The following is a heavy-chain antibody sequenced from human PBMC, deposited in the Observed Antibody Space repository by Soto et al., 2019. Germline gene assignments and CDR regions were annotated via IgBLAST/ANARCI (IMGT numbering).Heavy chain of an antibody. V-gene: IGHV3-33*01. J-gene: IGHJ4*02. CDR3: ARGGRAVGPDY. CDR2: IWYDGSKK. CDR1: GFSFDLYG. Sequence: QVQLVESGGGVVQPGASLRLSCTASGFSFDLYGMHWGRQAPGKGLEWVAVIWYDGSKKFDGESLKGRFTISRDNSKNTLFLQMNSMRGEDTAVYYCARGGRAVGPDYWGQGTLVAVSS. D-gene: IGHD1-26*01.